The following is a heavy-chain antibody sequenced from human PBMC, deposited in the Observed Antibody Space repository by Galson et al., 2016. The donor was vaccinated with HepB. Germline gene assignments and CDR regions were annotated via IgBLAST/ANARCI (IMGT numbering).Heavy chain of an antibody. V-gene: IGHV1-18*01. D-gene: IGHD3-3*01. CDR3: ARDRYDYLRYFDL. CDR1: GFPLTSYG. CDR2: ISSYDGNT. Sequence: SVKVSCKASGFPLTSYGLSWVRQAPGQGLEWVGWISSYDGNTKYGQKFQGRVTLTTDTSTNTVYMELRSLRSDDPAMYFCARDRYDYLRYFDLWGRGTLVTVSS. J-gene: IGHJ2*01.